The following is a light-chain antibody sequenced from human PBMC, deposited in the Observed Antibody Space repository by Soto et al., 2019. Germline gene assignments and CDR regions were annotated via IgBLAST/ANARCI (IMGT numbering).Light chain of an antibody. CDR2: GAA. CDR1: QSVSSN. J-gene: IGKJ1*01. V-gene: IGKV3-15*01. Sequence: EIVMTQSPATLSVSLGERATLSCRASQSVSSNLAWYQQKPGQGPRLLIYGAATRATGFPARFSGSGSGTEFTLTISSLQPEDFAVYYCQQYNSWPVTFGQGTKVEIK. CDR3: QQYNSWPVT.